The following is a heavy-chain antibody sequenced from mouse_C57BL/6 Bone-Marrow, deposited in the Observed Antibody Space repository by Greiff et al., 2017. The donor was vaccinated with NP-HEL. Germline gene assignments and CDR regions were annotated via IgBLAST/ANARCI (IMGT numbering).Heavy chain of an antibody. J-gene: IGHJ1*03. D-gene: IGHD1-1*01. V-gene: IGHV1-55*01. CDR3: SRCSYGSSYEDWYFDV. Sequence: VQLQQPGAELVKPGASVKMSCKASGYTFTSYWITWVKQRPGQGLEWIGDIYPGSGSTNYNEKFKSKATLTVDTSSSTAYMQLSSLTSEDSAVYYCSRCSYGSSYEDWYFDVWGTGTTVTVSS. CDR2: IYPGSGST. CDR1: GYTFTSYW.